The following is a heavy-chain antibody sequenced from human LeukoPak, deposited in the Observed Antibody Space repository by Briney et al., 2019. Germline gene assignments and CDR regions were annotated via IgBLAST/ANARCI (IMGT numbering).Heavy chain of an antibody. Sequence: ASVKVSCKASGYTFTSYYMHWVRQATGQGLEWMGWMNPNSGNTGYAQKFQGRVTMTRNTSISTAYMELSSLRSEDTAVYYCARWGVDTAMVGGDVWGKGTTVTVSS. J-gene: IGHJ6*04. V-gene: IGHV1-8*02. CDR2: MNPNSGNT. CDR1: GYTFTSYY. D-gene: IGHD5-18*01. CDR3: ARWGVDTAMVGGDV.